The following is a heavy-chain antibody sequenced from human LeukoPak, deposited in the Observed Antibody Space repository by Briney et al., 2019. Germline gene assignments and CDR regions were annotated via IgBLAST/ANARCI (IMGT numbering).Heavy chain of an antibody. CDR1: GYTFTSYY. D-gene: IGHD3-3*02. CDR2: INPSGGST. J-gene: IGHJ4*02. V-gene: IGHV1-46*01. Sequence: GASVKVSCKASGYTFTSYYMHWVRQAPGQGLEWMGIINPSGGSTSYAQKFQGRVTMTRDTSTSTVYMELSSLRSEDTAVYYCARGAVIRTEGYYFDYWGQGALVTVSS. CDR3: ARGAVIRTEGYYFDY.